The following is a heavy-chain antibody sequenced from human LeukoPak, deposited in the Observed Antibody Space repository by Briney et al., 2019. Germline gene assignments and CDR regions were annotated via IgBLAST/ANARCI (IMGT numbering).Heavy chain of an antibody. CDR2: ISGSGTTT. CDR3: AIQITMIVVVPYFDY. V-gene: IGHV3-11*04. CDR1: GLTFSDYY. Sequence: PGGSLRLSCAASGLTFSDYYMTWIRQAPGKGLDGVSSISGSGTTTYSADSVRGRFTVSRDNAKNSVFLYMNSLRAEDTAVYYCAIQITMIVVVPYFDYWGQGTLVTVSS. J-gene: IGHJ4*02. D-gene: IGHD3-22*01.